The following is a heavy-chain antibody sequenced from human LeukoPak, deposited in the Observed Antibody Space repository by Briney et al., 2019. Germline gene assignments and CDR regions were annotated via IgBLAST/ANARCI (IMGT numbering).Heavy chain of an antibody. CDR3: ARDQGKVQWLDAGSDY. CDR1: GVTFSSYW. D-gene: IGHD6-19*01. Sequence: GGSLRLSCAASGVTFSSYWMHWVRQAPGKGLVWVSRINSDGSSTSYADSVKGRFTISRDNAKNSLYLQMNSLRAEDTAVYYCARDQGKVQWLDAGSDYWGQGTLVTVSS. V-gene: IGHV3-74*01. CDR2: INSDGSST. J-gene: IGHJ4*02.